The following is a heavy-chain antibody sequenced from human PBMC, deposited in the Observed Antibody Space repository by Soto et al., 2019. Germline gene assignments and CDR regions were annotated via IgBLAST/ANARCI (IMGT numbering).Heavy chain of an antibody. V-gene: IGHV1-2*04. CDR3: ARGHYDILTGYYIGRGLYYYYGMDV. Sequence: GASVKVSCKASGYTFTGYYMHWVRQAPGQGLEWMGWINPNSGGTNYAQKFQGWVTMTRDTSISTAYMELSRLRSDDTAVYYCARGHYDILTGYYIGRGLYYYYGMDVWGQGTTVTVSS. CDR2: INPNSGGT. J-gene: IGHJ6*02. CDR1: GYTFTGYY. D-gene: IGHD3-9*01.